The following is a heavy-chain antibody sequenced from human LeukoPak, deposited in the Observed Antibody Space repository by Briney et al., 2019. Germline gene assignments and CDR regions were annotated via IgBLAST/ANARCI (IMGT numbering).Heavy chain of an antibody. D-gene: IGHD5-24*01. CDR1: GYTFTSYA. CDR3: ARDIGDGYNPDAFDI. CDR2: IIPIFGTA. V-gene: IGHV1-69*13. J-gene: IGHJ3*02. Sequence: ASVKVSCKASGYTFTSYAMNWVRQAPGQGLEWMGGIIPIFGTANYAQKFQGRVTITADESTSTAYMELSSLRSEDTAVYYCARDIGDGYNPDAFDIWGQGTMVTVSS.